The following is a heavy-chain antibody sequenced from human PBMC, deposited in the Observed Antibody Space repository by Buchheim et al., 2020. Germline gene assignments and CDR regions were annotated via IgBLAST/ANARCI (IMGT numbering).Heavy chain of an antibody. Sequence: EVQLVESGGGLVQPGGSLRLSCAASGFTFSSYAMSWVRQAPGKGLEWVSGISGSGHNTYYADSVKGRFTISRDNSKNTLYLQMNSLRAEDTAVYYCAGSSWSRYYYYYGMDVWGQGTT. CDR3: AGSSWSRYYYYYGMDV. V-gene: IGHV3-23*04. D-gene: IGHD6-13*01. CDR1: GFTFSSYA. CDR2: ISGSGHNT. J-gene: IGHJ6*02.